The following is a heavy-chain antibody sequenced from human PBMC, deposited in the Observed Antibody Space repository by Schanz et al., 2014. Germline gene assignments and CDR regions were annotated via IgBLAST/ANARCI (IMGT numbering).Heavy chain of an antibody. CDR1: GFTFNSYW. J-gene: IGHJ4*02. V-gene: IGHV3-23*04. CDR2: ISGSGGDT. CDR3: VKEGTVVSGYPRDH. D-gene: IGHD2-2*01. Sequence: EVQLVESGGGLVQPGGSLRLSCAASGFTFNSYWMTWVRQAPGKGLEWVSAISGSGGDTYYADSVKGRFTISRDNSKNTLYLQMSSLRAEDTAVYYCVKEGTVVSGYPRDHWGQGTLVTVSS.